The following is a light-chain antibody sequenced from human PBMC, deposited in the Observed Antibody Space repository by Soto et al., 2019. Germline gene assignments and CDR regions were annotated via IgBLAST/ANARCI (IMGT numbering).Light chain of an antibody. CDR3: SSYTSSSIPYV. V-gene: IGLV2-14*01. CDR1: NSDVGGYNF. Sequence: QSALTQPASVSGSPGQSITISCTGTNSDVGGYNFVSWYQQHPGKAPKLMIYDVSNRPSGVSNRFSGSKSGNTASLNISGLQAEDEADYYCSSYTSSSIPYVFGIRTKVTVL. J-gene: IGLJ1*01. CDR2: DVS.